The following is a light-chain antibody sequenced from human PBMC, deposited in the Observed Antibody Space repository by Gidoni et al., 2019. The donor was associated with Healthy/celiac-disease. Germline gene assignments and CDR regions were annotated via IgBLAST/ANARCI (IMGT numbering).Light chain of an antibody. CDR1: QDISNY. CDR3: QHGT. J-gene: IGKJ2*02. CDR2: DAS. Sequence: DIQMTQSPSSLSASVGDRVTITCQASQDISNYLNWYQQKPGKAPKLLIYDASNLETGVPSRFSESGSGTDFTFTISSLQPEDIATYYCQHGTFGQGTKLEIK. V-gene: IGKV1-33*01.